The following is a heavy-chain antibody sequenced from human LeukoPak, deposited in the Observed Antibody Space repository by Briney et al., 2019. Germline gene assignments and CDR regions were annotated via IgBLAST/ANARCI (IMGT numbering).Heavy chain of an antibody. CDR1: GYTFTSYG. J-gene: IGHJ3*02. Sequence: ASVKVSCKASGYTFTSYGISWVRQAPGQGLEWMGWISAYNGSTNYAQKLQGRVTMTTDTSTSTAYMELRSLRSDDTAVYYCARSAHDYGDYVSRGAFDIWGQGTMVTVSS. CDR3: ARSAHDYGDYVSRGAFDI. CDR2: ISAYNGST. D-gene: IGHD4-17*01. V-gene: IGHV1-18*01.